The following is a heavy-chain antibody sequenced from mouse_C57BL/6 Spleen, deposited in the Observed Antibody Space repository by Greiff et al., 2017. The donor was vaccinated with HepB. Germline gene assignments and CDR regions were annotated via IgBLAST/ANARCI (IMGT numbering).Heavy chain of an antibody. J-gene: IGHJ4*01. V-gene: IGHV6-3*01. CDR3: IKDAMDY. CDR2: IRLKSDNYAT. Sequence: VQLKESGGGLVQPGGSMKLSCVASGFTFSNYWMNWVRQSPEKGLEWVAQIRLKSDNYATHYAESVKGRFTISRDDSKSSVYLQMNNLRAEDTGIYYCIKDAMDYWGQGTSVTVSS. CDR1: GFTFSNYW.